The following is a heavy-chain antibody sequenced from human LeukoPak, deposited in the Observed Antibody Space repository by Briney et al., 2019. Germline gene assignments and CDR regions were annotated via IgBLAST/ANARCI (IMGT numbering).Heavy chain of an antibody. Sequence: TSETLSLTCTVSGGSISSYYWSWIRQPPGKGLEWIGYIYYSGSTNYNPSLKSRVTLSVDTSKNQFSLKLSSVTAADTAVYYCARTRGYCSGGSCYGGFFLDYWGQGTLVTVSS. CDR3: ARTRGYCSGGSCYGGFFLDY. J-gene: IGHJ4*02. V-gene: IGHV4-59*01. CDR2: IYYSGST. D-gene: IGHD2-15*01. CDR1: GGSISSYY.